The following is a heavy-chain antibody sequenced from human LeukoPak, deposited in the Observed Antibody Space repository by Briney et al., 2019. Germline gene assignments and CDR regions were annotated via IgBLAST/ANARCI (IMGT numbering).Heavy chain of an antibody. Sequence: GGTLRLSCAASGFTFSSYGMLWVRQAPGKGLEWVAVIWYDGSNKYYADSVKGRFTISRDNSKNTLYLQMNSLRAEDTAVYYCARLARIAAAGTPWGDYWGQGTLVTVSS. D-gene: IGHD6-13*01. CDR1: GFTFSSYG. V-gene: IGHV3-33*01. CDR3: ARLARIAAAGTPWGDY. CDR2: IWYDGSNK. J-gene: IGHJ4*02.